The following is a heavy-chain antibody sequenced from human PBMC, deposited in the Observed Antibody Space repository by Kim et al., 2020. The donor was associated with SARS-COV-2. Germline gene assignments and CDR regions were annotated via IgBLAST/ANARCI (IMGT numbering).Heavy chain of an antibody. CDR2: IIPILGIA. Sequence: SVKVSCKASGGTFSSYTISWVRQAPGQGLEWMGRIIPILGIANYAQKFQGRVTITADKSTSTAYMELSSLRSEDTAVYYCARLAAQFKPLNSSGWYQRDYWGQGTLVTVSS. J-gene: IGHJ4*02. CDR1: GGTFSSYT. D-gene: IGHD6-19*01. CDR3: ARLAAQFKPLNSSGWYQRDY. V-gene: IGHV1-69*02.